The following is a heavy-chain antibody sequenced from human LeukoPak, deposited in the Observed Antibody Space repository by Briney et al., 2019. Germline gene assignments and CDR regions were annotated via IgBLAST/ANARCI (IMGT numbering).Heavy chain of an antibody. CDR2: INPNSGGT. CDR3: ARDLVAVGATTRDY. J-gene: IGHJ4*02. CDR1: GYTFTGYY. V-gene: IGHV1-2*02. Sequence: VASVKVSCKAPGYTFTGYYMHWVRQAPGQGLEWMGWINPNSGGTYYAQKFQGGVTMTRNTSISTAYMELSRLRSDDTAMYYCARDLVAVGATTRDYWGQGTLVTVSS. D-gene: IGHD1-26*01.